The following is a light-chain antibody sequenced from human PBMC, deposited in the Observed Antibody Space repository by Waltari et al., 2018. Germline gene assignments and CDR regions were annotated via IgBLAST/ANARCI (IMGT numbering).Light chain of an antibody. CDR3: QQYYNWPRT. CDR1: QSVGSN. V-gene: IGKV3-15*01. J-gene: IGKJ1*01. CDR2: GAS. Sequence: EIVMMQSPGTLFASPGERVILSGRASQSVGSNLARYQHKPGQAPRLLIYGASTRATDVPGTFSGSGSGRVFTLTISSLQSEDFALYYCQQYYNWPRTFGQGTKVEIK.